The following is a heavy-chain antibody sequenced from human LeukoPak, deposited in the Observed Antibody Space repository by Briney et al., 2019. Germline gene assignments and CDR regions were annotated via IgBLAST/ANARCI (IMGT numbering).Heavy chain of an antibody. Sequence: GESLKISCKTSGYSFTSYWIGWVRQMPGKGLEWMGIIFPGDSDTRYSPSFQGQVNISADKSIGTAYLQWSSLKASDTAMYYCARRCSSSTCGHDGFDIWGQGTMATVSS. J-gene: IGHJ3*02. CDR2: IFPGDSDT. CDR3: ARRCSSSTCGHDGFDI. V-gene: IGHV5-51*01. CDR1: GYSFTSYW. D-gene: IGHD2-2*01.